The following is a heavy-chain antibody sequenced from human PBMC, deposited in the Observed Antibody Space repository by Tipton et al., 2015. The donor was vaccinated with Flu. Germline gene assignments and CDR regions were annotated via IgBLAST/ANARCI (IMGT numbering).Heavy chain of an antibody. CDR2: IYTSGST. V-gene: IGHV4-61*02. J-gene: IGHJ3*02. CDR3: ARMGDAFDI. CDR1: GGSISSGSYY. Sequence: TLSLTCTVSGGSISSGSYYWSWIRQPAGKGLEWIGRIYTSGSTNYNPSLKSQVTISVDTSKNQFSLKLSSVTAADTAVYYCARMGDAFDIWGQGTMVTVSS. D-gene: IGHD3-16*01.